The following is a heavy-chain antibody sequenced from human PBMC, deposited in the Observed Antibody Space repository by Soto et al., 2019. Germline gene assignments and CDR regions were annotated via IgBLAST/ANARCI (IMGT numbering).Heavy chain of an antibody. D-gene: IGHD3-3*01. Sequence: SETLSLTCTVSGGSISSSSYYWGWIRQPPGKGLEWIGSIYYSGSTYYNPSLKSRVTISVDTSKNQFSLKLSSVTAADTAVYYCARHLPSIFWSGAIDYWGQGTLVTVSS. CDR3: ARHLPSIFWSGAIDY. CDR2: IYYSGST. V-gene: IGHV4-39*01. J-gene: IGHJ4*02. CDR1: GGSISSSSYY.